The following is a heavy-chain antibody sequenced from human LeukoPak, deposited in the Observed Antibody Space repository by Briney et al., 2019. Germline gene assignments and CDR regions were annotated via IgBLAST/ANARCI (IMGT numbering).Heavy chain of an antibody. J-gene: IGHJ4*02. Sequence: GASVKVSCKASGYIFTGYYMHWVRQAPGQGLEWMGWINPNSGGTNSAQKFQGRVTMTRDTSISTAYMERSRLTSDDTAVYYCARHPYSGSYHFDYWGQGTLVTVSS. CDR2: INPNSGGT. CDR3: ARHPYSGSYHFDY. V-gene: IGHV1-2*02. D-gene: IGHD1-26*01. CDR1: GYIFTGYY.